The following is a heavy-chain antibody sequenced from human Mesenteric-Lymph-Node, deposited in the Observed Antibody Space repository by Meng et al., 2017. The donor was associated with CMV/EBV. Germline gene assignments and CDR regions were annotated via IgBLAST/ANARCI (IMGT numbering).Heavy chain of an antibody. J-gene: IGHJ6*02. CDR3: ARVTGTHYYYYYGMDV. V-gene: IGHV1-8*02. Sequence: GGSLRLSCAASGFAFSSYSMNWVRQAPGQGLEWMGWMNPNNGNTGYAQKFQGRFTMTWNTSISTAYMELSSLRSEDTAVYYCARVTGTHYYYYYGMDVWGQGTTVTVSS. D-gene: IGHD1-14*01. CDR1: GFAFSSYS. CDR2: MNPNNGNT.